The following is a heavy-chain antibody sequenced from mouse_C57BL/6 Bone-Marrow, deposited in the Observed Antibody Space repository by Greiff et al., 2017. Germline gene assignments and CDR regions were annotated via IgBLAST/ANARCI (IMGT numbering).Heavy chain of an antibody. J-gene: IGHJ3*01. CDR2: IWSGGST. D-gene: IGHD2-5*01. V-gene: IGHV2-2*01. CDR3: AREGAYYSNSFAY. Sequence: VKLQESGPGLVQPSQSLSITCTVSGFSLTSYGVHWVRQSPGKGLEWLGVIWSGGSTDYNAAFISRLSISKDNSKSQVFFKMNSLQADDTAIYXYAREGAYYSNSFAYWGQGTLVTVSA. CDR1: GFSLTSYG.